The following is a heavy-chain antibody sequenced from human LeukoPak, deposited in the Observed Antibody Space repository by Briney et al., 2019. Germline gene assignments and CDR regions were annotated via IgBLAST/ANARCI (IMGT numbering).Heavy chain of an antibody. J-gene: IGHJ6*02. CDR1: GFTFSSYG. CDR3: AKEPSRDYGMDV. CDR2: IPYDGSNK. Sequence: PGGSLRLSCAASGFTFSSYGMHWVRQAPGKGLEWVAVIPYDGSNKYYADSVKGRFTISRDNSKNTLYLQTNSLRAEDTAVYYCAKEPSRDYGMDVWGQGTTVTVSS. V-gene: IGHV3-30*18.